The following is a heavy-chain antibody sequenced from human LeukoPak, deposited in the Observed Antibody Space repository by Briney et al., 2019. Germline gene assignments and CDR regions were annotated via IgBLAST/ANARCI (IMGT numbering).Heavy chain of an antibody. CDR1: GFTFSSYS. Sequence: GGSLRLSCAASGFTFSSYSMNWVRQAPGKGLEWVSVIYSGGSTYYADSVKGRFTISRDNSKNTLYLQMNSLRAEDTAVYYCARDPDGGNSADYWGQGTLVTVSS. V-gene: IGHV3-53*01. CDR3: ARDPDGGNSADY. CDR2: IYSGGST. D-gene: IGHD4-23*01. J-gene: IGHJ4*02.